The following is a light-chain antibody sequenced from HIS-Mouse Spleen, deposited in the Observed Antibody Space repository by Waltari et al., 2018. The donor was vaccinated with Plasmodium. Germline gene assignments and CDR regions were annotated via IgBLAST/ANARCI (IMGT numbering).Light chain of an antibody. J-gene: IGKJ2*01. CDR1: QSVRSN. Sequence: IVMTQSPATLSVSPGERATLYCRASQSVRSNLAWYQQKPGQAPRLLIHGASTRATGIPARFSGSGSGTEFTLTISSMQSEDFAVYYCQQYNNWPPYTFGQGTKLEIK. CDR3: QQYNNWPPYT. CDR2: GAS. V-gene: IGKV3-15*01.